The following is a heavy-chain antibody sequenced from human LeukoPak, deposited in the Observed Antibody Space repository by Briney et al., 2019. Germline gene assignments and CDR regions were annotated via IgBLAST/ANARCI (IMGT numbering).Heavy chain of an antibody. CDR3: ARGVHSSGYYEYYFDY. J-gene: IGHJ4*02. CDR2: MNPNSGNT. Sequence: GASVKVSCKASGYTFTSYDIHWVRQATGQGLEWLGLMNPNSGNTGYAQRFQGRVTMTRNTSISTAYMELSSLRSEDTAVYYCARGVHSSGYYEYYFDYWGQGALVTVSS. D-gene: IGHD3-22*01. V-gene: IGHV1-8*01. CDR1: GYTFTSYD.